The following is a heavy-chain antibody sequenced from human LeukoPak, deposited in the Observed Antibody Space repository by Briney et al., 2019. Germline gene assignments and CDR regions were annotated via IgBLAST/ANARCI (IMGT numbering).Heavy chain of an antibody. J-gene: IGHJ6*03. CDR3: ARVRYSSGCMDV. CDR2: INWNGGST. D-gene: IGHD6-19*01. Sequence: PGGSLRLSCAASGFTFDDYGMSWVRQAPGKGLEWVSGINWNGGSTGYADSVKGRFTISRDNAKDSLYLQMNSLRAEDTALYYRARVRYSSGCMDVWGKGTTVTVSS. V-gene: IGHV3-20*04. CDR1: GFTFDDYG.